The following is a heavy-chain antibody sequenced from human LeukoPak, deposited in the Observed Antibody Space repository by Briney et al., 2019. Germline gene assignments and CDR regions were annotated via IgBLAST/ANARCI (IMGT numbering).Heavy chain of an antibody. V-gene: IGHV1-18*01. CDR1: GYTLTSYG. D-gene: IGHD6-13*01. CDR3: ARDREIAAAGRDAFDI. Sequence: ASVKVSCKASGYTLTSYGISWVRQAPGQGLEWRGWISAYNGNTNYAQKLQGRVTMTTDTSTSTAYMELRSLRSDDTAVYYCARDREIAAAGRDAFDIWGQGTMVTVSS. J-gene: IGHJ3*02. CDR2: ISAYNGNT.